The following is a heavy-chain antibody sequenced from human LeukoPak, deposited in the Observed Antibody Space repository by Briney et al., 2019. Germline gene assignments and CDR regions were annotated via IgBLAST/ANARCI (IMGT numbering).Heavy chain of an antibody. CDR2: IFPDDSDT. D-gene: IGHD2-21*02. Sequence: GESLKISCKGSGYIFPRSWIGWVRQMPGEGLEFMGIIFPDDSDTRYSPSFQGQVTISADKSISTAYLQWSSLKASDTAMYYCARQPYCGGDCYFYDYWGQGTLVTVSS. CDR1: GYIFPRSW. CDR3: ARQPYCGGDCYFYDY. J-gene: IGHJ4*02. V-gene: IGHV5-51*01.